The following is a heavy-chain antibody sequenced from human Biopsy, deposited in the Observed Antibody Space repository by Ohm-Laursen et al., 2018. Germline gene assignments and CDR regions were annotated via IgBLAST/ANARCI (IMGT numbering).Heavy chain of an antibody. D-gene: IGHD1-1*01. V-gene: IGHV1-24*01. J-gene: IGHJ4*02. CDR3: AADINVWNVNY. CDR2: FAPENGKT. CDR1: GYTLTELS. Sequence: SVKVSCYVSGYTLTELSMHWVRQAPGKGLEWMGGFAPENGKTVYAQNFQARVSMTEDTSTDTAYMELRSLRSEDTAVYYCAADINVWNVNYWGQGTQVTVSS.